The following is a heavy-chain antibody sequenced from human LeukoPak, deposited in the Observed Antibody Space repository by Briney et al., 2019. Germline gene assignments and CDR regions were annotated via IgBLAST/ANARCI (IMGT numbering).Heavy chain of an antibody. D-gene: IGHD3-22*01. CDR2: IYYSGST. J-gene: IGHJ5*02. CDR3: AREDDYYDSSGYRQSWFDP. CDR1: GGSISSYY. Sequence: SETLSLTCTASGGSISSYYWSWIRQPPGKGLEWIGYIYYSGSTNYNPSLKSRVTISVDTSKNQFSLKLSSVTAADTAVYYCAREDDYYDSSGYRQSWFDPWGQGTLVTVSS. V-gene: IGHV4-59*01.